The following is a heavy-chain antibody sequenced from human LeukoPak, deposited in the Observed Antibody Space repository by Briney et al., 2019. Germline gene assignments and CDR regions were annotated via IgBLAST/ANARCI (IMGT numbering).Heavy chain of an antibody. V-gene: IGHV3-15*01. Sequence: GGSLRLSCAVSGFTFSDAWMSWVRQAAGKGLEWLGRIKSKTDGGTTDYAAPAKGRFTISRDELKKTLYLQMNSLETEDSDVYYCSTYRWGYDVSGYDYWGQGTLVTVSS. D-gene: IGHD5-12*01. CDR3: STYRWGYDVSGYDY. CDR2: IKSKTDGGTT. CDR1: GFTFSDAW. J-gene: IGHJ4*02.